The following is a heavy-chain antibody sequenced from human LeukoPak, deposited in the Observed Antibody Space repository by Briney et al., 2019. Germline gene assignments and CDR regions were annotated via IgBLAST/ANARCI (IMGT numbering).Heavy chain of an antibody. Sequence: PSETLSLTCAVYGGSFSGYYWSWIRQPPGKGLEWIGEINHSGSTNYNPSLKSRVTISVVTSKNQFSLKLSSVTAADTAVYYCARGEGEQLVRVLFDYWGQGTLVTVSS. V-gene: IGHV4-34*01. CDR3: ARGEGEQLVRVLFDY. J-gene: IGHJ4*02. CDR1: GGSFSGYY. CDR2: INHSGST. D-gene: IGHD6-6*01.